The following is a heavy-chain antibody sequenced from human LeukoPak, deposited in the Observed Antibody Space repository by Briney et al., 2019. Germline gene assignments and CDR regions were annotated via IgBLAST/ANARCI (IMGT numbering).Heavy chain of an antibody. V-gene: IGHV3-23*01. Sequence: GGSLRLSCAASGFSFRSYAMSWVRQAPGEGLEWVSAVSRSGDDTYYADSVRGRFTVSRDNSRNTLYLHMSSLRAEDTAVYYCAKEEGTNCGGDCYYYMDVWGKGTTVTVSS. D-gene: IGHD2-21*01. CDR2: VSRSGDDT. CDR1: GFSFRSYA. CDR3: AKEEGTNCGGDCYYYMDV. J-gene: IGHJ6*03.